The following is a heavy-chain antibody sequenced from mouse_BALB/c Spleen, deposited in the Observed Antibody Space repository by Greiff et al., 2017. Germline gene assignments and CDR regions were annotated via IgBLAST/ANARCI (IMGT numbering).Heavy chain of an antibody. CDR2: ISSGGSYT. V-gene: IGHV5-6*01. CDR3: ARQYGNYDYAMDY. D-gene: IGHD2-10*02. J-gene: IGHJ4*01. Sequence: EVQVVESGGDLVKPGGSLKLSCAASGFTFSSYGMSWVRQTPDKRLEWVATISSGGSYTYYPDSVKGRFTISRDNAKNTLYLQMSSLKSEDTAMYYCARQYGNYDYAMDYWGQGTSVTVSS. CDR1: GFTFSSYG.